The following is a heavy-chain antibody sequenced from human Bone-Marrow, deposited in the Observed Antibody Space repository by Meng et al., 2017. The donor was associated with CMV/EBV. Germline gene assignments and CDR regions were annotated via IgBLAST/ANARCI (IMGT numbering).Heavy chain of an antibody. CDR3: ARESKIQSLFDP. V-gene: IGHV1-2*02. CDR2: INPNSGGT. CDR1: GYTFTDYY. D-gene: IGHD4-11*01. J-gene: IGHJ5*02. Sequence: ASVKVSCKASGYTFTDYYMHWVRQAPGQGLEWMGWINPNSGGTNYAQKFQGRVTMTRDTSITTAYMELSRLRSDDTAVYYCARESKIQSLFDPWGQGTLVTVSS.